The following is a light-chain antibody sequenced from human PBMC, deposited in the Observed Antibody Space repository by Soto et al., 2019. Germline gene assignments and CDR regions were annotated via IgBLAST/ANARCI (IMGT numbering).Light chain of an antibody. CDR2: EGS. V-gene: IGLV2-14*02. J-gene: IGLJ1*01. CDR1: SSDVGTYNL. CDR3: GSYTTSSNYV. Sequence: QSVLTQPASVSGSPGQSSTISCTRISSDVGTYNLVSWYQHHPGKAPKLMIYEGSKRPSGVSDRFSGSKSGNTASLTISGLRAEGEADYYCGSYTTSSNYVFGTGTKVTVL.